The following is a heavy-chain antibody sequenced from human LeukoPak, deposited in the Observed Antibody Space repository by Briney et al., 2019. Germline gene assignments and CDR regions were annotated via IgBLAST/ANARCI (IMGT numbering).Heavy chain of an antibody. CDR2: IYYSGRT. CDR1: LDSLSRSDSY. D-gene: IGHD3-22*01. Sequence: SEALSLTRSVSLDSLSRSDSYWDWVRQPPGRGLECLGSIYYSGRTYYSPSLKSRVPMSPDPFNNQSSLTLTPAHTTAPALLFRARRRYNDGSGYLEWSQGTLLSASS. J-gene: IGHJ1*01. V-gene: IGHV4-39*01. CDR3: ARRRYNDGSGYLE.